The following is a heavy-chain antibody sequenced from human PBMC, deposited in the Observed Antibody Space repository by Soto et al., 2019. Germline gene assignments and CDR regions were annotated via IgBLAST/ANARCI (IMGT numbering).Heavy chain of an antibody. CDR3: ARDRRLQYYDSSGYYLFDI. D-gene: IGHD3-22*01. CDR1: GDSVSSNSAA. V-gene: IGHV6-1*01. CDR2: TYYRSKWYN. J-gene: IGHJ3*02. Sequence: PSQTLSLTCAISGDSVSSNSAAWNWIRQSPSRGLEWLGRTYYRSKWYNDYAASVKSRITINPDTSKNQFSLQLNSVTPEDTAVYYCARDRRLQYYDSSGYYLFDIWGQGTMVTVSS.